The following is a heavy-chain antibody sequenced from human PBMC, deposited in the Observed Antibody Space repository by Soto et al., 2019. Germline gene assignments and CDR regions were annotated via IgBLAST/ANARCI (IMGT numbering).Heavy chain of an antibody. CDR3: ARDLGSSSWYPPFHGPNWFDP. J-gene: IGHJ5*02. CDR2: ISHDGSNK. V-gene: IGHV3-30-3*01. Sequence: PWGSLKISCASSVFTFSIYAMPWVRQAPGKGLDSLAVISHDGSNKYYADSVNGRFTISRDNSKNTLYLQMNSLRAEDTAVYYCARDLGSSSWYPPFHGPNWFDPWGQGTLVTVSS. CDR1: VFTFSIYA. D-gene: IGHD6-13*01.